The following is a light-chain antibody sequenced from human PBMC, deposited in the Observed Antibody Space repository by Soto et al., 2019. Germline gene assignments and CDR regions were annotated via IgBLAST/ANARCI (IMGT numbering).Light chain of an antibody. J-gene: IGLJ1*01. CDR3: SSYTNRGTLAI. CDR1: SSDVGGYNY. CDR2: DVS. V-gene: IGLV2-14*01. Sequence: QSALTQPASVSGSPGQSITISCTGTSSDVGGYNYISWYQQHPGKAPKLMIYDVSDRPSGVSNRFSGSKSGNTASLTISGLQAEDEADYYCSSYTNRGTLAIFGTGTKLTVL.